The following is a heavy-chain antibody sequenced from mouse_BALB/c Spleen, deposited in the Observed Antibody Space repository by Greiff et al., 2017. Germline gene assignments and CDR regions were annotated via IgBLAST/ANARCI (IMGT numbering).Heavy chain of an antibody. J-gene: IGHJ3*01. CDR2: ILPGSGST. CDR1: GYTFSSYW. D-gene: IGHD3-1*01. V-gene: IGHV1-9*01. CDR3: ARTQLGLRGFAY. Sequence: LVESGAELMKPGASVKISCKATGYTFSSYWIEWVKQRPGHGLEWIGEILPGSGSTNYNEKFKGKATFTADTSSNTAYMQLSSLTSEDSAVYYCARTQLGLRGFAYWGQGTLVTVSA.